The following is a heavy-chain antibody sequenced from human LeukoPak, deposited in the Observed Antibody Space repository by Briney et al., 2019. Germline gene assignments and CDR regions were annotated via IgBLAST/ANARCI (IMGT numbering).Heavy chain of an antibody. CDR2: ISYEGSNK. D-gene: IGHD5-12*01. CDR3: ARDQLAFSGYDTLFDY. CDR1: GFTFSSYA. Sequence: GRSLRLSCAASGFTFSSYALHWVRQAPGQGLEWVAVISYEGSNKYYADSVKGRFTISRDDSKNKVYLQMNRLRADDTAVYYCARDQLAFSGYDTLFDYWGQGALVTVSS. V-gene: IGHV3-30*04. J-gene: IGHJ4*02.